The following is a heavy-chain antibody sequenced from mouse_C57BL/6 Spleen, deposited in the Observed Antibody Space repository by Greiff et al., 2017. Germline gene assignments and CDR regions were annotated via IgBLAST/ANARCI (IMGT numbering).Heavy chain of an antibody. CDR2: ISYDGSN. V-gene: IGHV3-6*01. Sequence: EVKLQESGPGLVKPSQSLSLTCSVTGYSITSGYYWNWIRQFPGNKLEWMGYISYDGSNNYNPSLKNRISITRDTSKNQFFLKLNSVTTEDTATYYCAREGDYEAYYAMDYWGQGTSVTVSS. J-gene: IGHJ4*01. CDR1: GYSITSGYY. D-gene: IGHD2-4*01. CDR3: AREGDYEAYYAMDY.